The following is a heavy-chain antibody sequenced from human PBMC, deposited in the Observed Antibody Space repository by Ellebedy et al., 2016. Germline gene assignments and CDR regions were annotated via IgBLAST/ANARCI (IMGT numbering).Heavy chain of an antibody. Sequence: GESLKISXAASGFTVSSNYMSWVRQAPGKGLEWVSLISSSGGSTYYADSVKGRFTISRDDSKNTLSLEMNSLRAEDTAVYYCAKDMQLSYWGQGTLVTVSS. CDR3: AKDMQLSY. CDR2: ISSSGGST. V-gene: IGHV3-23*01. D-gene: IGHD5-18*01. J-gene: IGHJ4*02. CDR1: GFTVSSNY.